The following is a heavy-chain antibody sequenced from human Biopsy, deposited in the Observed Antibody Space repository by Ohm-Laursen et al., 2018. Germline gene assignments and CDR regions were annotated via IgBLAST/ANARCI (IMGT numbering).Heavy chain of an antibody. V-gene: IGHV1-2*02. J-gene: IGHJ1*01. D-gene: IGHD2-15*01. CDR3: AKVQDLRGGAEYFQH. Sequence: GSSVNVSCKASGYTFTGQYLHWVRQVPGQGLEWMGWINPHSGTTKFAQDFQGRVTMTRDTSITTAYMELRRLRSDDTAVYYCAKVQDLRGGAEYFQHWGQGALVTVSS. CDR2: INPHSGTT. CDR1: GYTFTGQY.